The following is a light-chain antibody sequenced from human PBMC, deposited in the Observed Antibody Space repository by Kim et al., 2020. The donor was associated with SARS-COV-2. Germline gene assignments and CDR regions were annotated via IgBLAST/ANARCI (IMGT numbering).Light chain of an antibody. J-gene: IGLJ1*01. V-gene: IGLV3-21*04. CDR1: NIGSKS. CDR2: YDS. Sequence: SSELTQPPSVSVAPGKTARITCGGNNIGSKSVHWYQQKPGQAPVLVIYYDSDRPSGIPERFSGSNSGNTATLTISRVEAGDEADYYCRVWDSSREVFGTG. CDR3: RVWDSSREV.